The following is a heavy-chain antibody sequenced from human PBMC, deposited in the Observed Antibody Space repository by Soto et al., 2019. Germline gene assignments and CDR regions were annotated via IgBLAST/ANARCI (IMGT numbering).Heavy chain of an antibody. V-gene: IGHV4-39*01. CDR3: ARQVRKGSTMRGIDY. CDR1: GGSISSSSYY. CDR2: VYYSGNT. J-gene: IGHJ4*02. Sequence: QLQLQESGPGVVKPSETLSLSCSVSGGSISSSSYYWGWIRQPPGKGLEWLGTVYYSGNTFYNPTLKSRVTMSVDTSKNQFSLMLSSVTAAETAVYYCARQVRKGSTMRGIDYWGQGTLVTVSS. D-gene: IGHD3-10*01.